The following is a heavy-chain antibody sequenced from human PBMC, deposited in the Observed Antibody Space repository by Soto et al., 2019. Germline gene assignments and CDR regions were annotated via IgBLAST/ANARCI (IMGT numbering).Heavy chain of an antibody. CDR1: GFTFRNYA. V-gene: IGHV3-30-3*01. D-gene: IGHD2-15*01. J-gene: IGHJ6*02. CDR3: ARGDREDIAVVIGVRPGEYGVDV. Sequence: QVHLVESGGGVVQPGRSLRLSCAASGFTFRNYAMHWVRQAPGKGLECVAVISYDGGNKLYRDYVKGRFTISRDNSKNTLYLQINSLRYEDTAVYYCARGDREDIAVVIGVRPGEYGVDVWGQGTTVTVSS. CDR2: ISYDGGNK.